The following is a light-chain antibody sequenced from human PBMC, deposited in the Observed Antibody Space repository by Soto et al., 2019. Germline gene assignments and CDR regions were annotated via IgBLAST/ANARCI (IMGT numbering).Light chain of an antibody. CDR2: DAS. V-gene: IGKV3-11*01. J-gene: IGKJ1*01. Sequence: IVLSQSPGTLSLSPGERATLCCRASQSISNYYLAWYQQKPGQAPWLLIYDASFRATGIPARFSGSGSGTDFTLTISSLEPEDFAVYYCQQRSNWPTFGQGTKVDIK. CDR1: QSISNY. CDR3: QQRSNWPT.